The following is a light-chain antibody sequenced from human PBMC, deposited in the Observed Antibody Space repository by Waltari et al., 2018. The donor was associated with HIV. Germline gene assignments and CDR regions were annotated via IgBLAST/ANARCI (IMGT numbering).Light chain of an antibody. Sequence: DLFLTQPLGPLAVSLGARDTIRCKSSPSVFQQSDQRNFLAWYQQRPGQPPKLLISWASIREFGVPDRFSGSGSGTDFTLTINNLQAEDVAVYYCQQYFWSPWTFGQGTKV. J-gene: IGKJ1*01. CDR3: QQYFWSPWT. V-gene: IGKV4-1*01. CDR2: WAS. CDR1: PSVFQQSDQRNF.